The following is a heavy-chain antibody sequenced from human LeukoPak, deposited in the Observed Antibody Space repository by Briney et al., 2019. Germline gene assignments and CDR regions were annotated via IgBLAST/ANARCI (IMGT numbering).Heavy chain of an antibody. Sequence: LAGGSLRLSCAASGFPFSSYAMGWLRQAPGQGLEWVSAISGSGGSTYYADSVKGRFTISRDNSKNTLYLQMNSLRVEDTAVYYCAKDASETYFRFPFDYWGQGTLVTVSS. CDR3: AKDASETYFRFPFDY. CDR1: GFPFSSYA. CDR2: ISGSGGST. D-gene: IGHD1-26*01. J-gene: IGHJ4*02. V-gene: IGHV3-23*01.